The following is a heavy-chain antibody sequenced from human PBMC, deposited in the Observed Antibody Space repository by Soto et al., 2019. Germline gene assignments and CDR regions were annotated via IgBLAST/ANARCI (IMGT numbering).Heavy chain of an antibody. CDR2: IYYSGST. Sequence: SETLSLTCTVSGGSISSYYWSWIRQPPGKGLEWIGYIYYSGSTNYNPSLKSRVTISVDTSKNQFSLKLSSVTAADTAVYYCARETYYGMDVWGQGTKVTVSS. V-gene: IGHV4-59*01. J-gene: IGHJ6*02. CDR1: GGSISSYY. CDR3: ARETYYGMDV.